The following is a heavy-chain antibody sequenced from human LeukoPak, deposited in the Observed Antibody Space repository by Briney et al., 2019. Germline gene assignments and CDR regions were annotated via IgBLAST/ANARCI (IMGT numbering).Heavy chain of an antibody. Sequence: PSETLSLTCAVSGGSTSSGGYSWSWIRQPPGKGLEWIGYIYHSGSTYYNPSLKSRVTISVDRSKNQFSLKLSSVTAADTAVYYCARARSSGWYFDFDYWGQGTLVTVSS. D-gene: IGHD6-19*01. CDR2: IYHSGST. CDR3: ARARSSGWYFDFDY. V-gene: IGHV4-30-2*01. J-gene: IGHJ4*02. CDR1: GGSTSSGGYS.